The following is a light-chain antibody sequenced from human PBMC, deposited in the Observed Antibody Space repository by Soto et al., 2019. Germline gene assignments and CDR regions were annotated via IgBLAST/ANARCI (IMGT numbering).Light chain of an antibody. CDR1: QGITNF. CDR3: QKYGSAPFT. Sequence: DIQMTQSPSSLSASVGDRVTITCRASQGITNFLAWYQQKPGTAPTLLIYAASTLHSGVPSRFSGSGYGTEFTLTISSLQPEDAAIYYCQKYGSAPFTFGPGTKLEIK. CDR2: AAS. J-gene: IGKJ3*01. V-gene: IGKV1-27*01.